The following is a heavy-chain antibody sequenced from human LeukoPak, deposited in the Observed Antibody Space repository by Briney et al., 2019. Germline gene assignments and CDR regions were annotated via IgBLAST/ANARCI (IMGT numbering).Heavy chain of an antibody. J-gene: IGHJ4*02. D-gene: IGHD3-9*01. CDR3: AKDRFPVLRYFDWFDY. CDR1: GFTFSSYA. CDR2: ISGSGGST. V-gene: IGHV3-23*01. Sequence: GGSLRLSCAASGFTFSSYAMSWVRQAPGKGLGWVSVISGSGGSTYYADSVKGRFTISRDNSKNTLYLQMNSLRAEDTAVYYCAKDRFPVLRYFDWFDYWGQGTLVTVSS.